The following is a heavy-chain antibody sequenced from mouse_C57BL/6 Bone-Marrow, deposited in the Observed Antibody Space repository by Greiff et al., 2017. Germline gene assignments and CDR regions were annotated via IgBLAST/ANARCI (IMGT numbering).Heavy chain of an antibody. CDR3: ARPLRTWFAY. J-gene: IGHJ3*01. Sequence: QVQLKQPGAELVKPGASVKLSCKASGYTFTSYWMHWVKQRPGRGLEWIGRIDPNSGGTKYNEKFKSKATMTVDKPSSTAYMQLSSLTSEDSAVYYCARPLRTWFAYWGQGTLVTVSA. CDR1: GYTFTSYW. D-gene: IGHD1-1*01. V-gene: IGHV1-72*01. CDR2: IDPNSGGT.